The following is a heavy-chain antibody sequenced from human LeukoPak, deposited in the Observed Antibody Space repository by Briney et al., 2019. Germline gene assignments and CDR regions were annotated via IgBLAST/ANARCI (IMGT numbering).Heavy chain of an antibody. Sequence: PGGSLRLSCAASGFTFIDYSMNWVRQAPGKGLEWVSYISGSTGTTYYADSVKGRFTISRDNSKNTLYLQMNSLRAEDTAVYYCASYYGDSALFGYWGQGTLVTVSS. D-gene: IGHD4-17*01. J-gene: IGHJ4*02. CDR1: GFTFIDYS. CDR2: ISGSTGTT. V-gene: IGHV3-48*01. CDR3: ASYYGDSALFGY.